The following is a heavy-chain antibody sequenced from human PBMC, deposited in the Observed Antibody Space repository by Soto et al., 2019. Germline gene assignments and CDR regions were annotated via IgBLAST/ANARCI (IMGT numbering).Heavy chain of an antibody. Sequence: SETLSLTCAVYGGSFSGYYWSWIRQPPGKGLEWIGEINHSGSTNYNPSLKSRVTISVDTSKNQFSLKLSSVTAADTAVYYCASLPRIAVAGDFDYWGQGTLVT. CDR2: INHSGST. CDR1: GGSFSGYY. D-gene: IGHD6-19*01. V-gene: IGHV4-34*01. CDR3: ASLPRIAVAGDFDY. J-gene: IGHJ4*02.